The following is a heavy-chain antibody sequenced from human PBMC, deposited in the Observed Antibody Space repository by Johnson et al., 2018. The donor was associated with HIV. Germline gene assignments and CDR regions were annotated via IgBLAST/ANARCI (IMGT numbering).Heavy chain of an antibody. J-gene: IGHJ3*02. D-gene: IGHD1-26*01. V-gene: IGHV3-43*01. CDR1: GFTFDDYT. Sequence: VQLVESGGVVVQPGGSLRLSCAASGFTFDDYTMHWVRQAPGKGLEWVSLITWDGGSTYYADSVKGRFTISRDNNKNSLYLQMNSLRTEDTALYYCATLIYRSDAFDIWGQGTMVTVSS. CDR2: ITWDGGST. CDR3: ATLIYRSDAFDI.